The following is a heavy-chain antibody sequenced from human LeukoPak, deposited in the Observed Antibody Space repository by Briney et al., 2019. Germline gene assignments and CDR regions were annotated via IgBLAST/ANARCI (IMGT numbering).Heavy chain of an antibody. Sequence: GGSLRLSCAASGFTFSSYEMNWVRQAPGKGLEWVSYISSSGSTIYYADSVKGRFTISRDNAKNSLYLQMNSLRAEDTAVYYCARVETTYYYGSGSYYWTRSWFDPWGQGTLVTVSS. CDR2: ISSSGSTI. CDR1: GFTFSSYE. CDR3: ARVETTYYYGSGSYYWTRSWFDP. V-gene: IGHV3-48*03. D-gene: IGHD3-10*01. J-gene: IGHJ5*02.